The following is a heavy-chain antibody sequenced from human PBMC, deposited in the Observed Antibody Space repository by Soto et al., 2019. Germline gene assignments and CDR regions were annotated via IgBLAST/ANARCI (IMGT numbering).Heavy chain of an antibody. J-gene: IGHJ4*02. CDR2: IYYSGST. CDR1: GGSISSGDYY. CDR3: AREATIAARLDS. V-gene: IGHV4-30-4*01. D-gene: IGHD6-6*01. Sequence: LSLTCTVSGGSISSGDYYWSWLRQPPGKGLEWIGYIYYSGSTYYNPSLKSRVTISVDTSKNQFSLKLSSVTAADTAVYYCAREATIAARLDSWGQGTLVTVSX.